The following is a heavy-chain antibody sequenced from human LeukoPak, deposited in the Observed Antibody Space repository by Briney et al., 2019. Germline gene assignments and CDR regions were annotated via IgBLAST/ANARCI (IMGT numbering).Heavy chain of an antibody. Sequence: SVKVSCKASGGTFSSYAISWVRQAPGQGLEWMGWIIPILGSANFAQSFQGRVTMTADESTSTAYMELSSLRSEDTAVYYCATSSRTYSSTDYWGQGTLVTVSS. CDR1: GGTFSSYA. D-gene: IGHD6-13*01. V-gene: IGHV1-69*11. J-gene: IGHJ4*02. CDR2: IIPILGSA. CDR3: ATSSRTYSSTDY.